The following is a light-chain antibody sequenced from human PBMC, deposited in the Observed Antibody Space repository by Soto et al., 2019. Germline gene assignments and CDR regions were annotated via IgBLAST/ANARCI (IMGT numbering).Light chain of an antibody. J-gene: IGKJ1*01. CDR1: QSLAHSNGDTY. V-gene: IGKV2-24*01. CDR3: MQATHFPRT. CDR2: RVS. Sequence: VMTQSPLSSPVTLGQPASISCRSSQSLAHSNGDTYLSWIHQRPGQPPRLLIYRVSNRLSGVPDRFSGSGSGTDFTLKISRVEAEDVWVFYCMQATHFPRTFGQGTKV.